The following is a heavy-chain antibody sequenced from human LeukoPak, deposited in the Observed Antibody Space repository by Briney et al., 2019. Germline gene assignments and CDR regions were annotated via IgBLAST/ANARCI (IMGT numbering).Heavy chain of an antibody. CDR2: ISSSGSTI. CDR1: GFTFSSYE. Sequence: GGSLRLSCAASGFTFSSYEMNWVRQAPGEGLEWVSYISSSGSTIYYADSVKGRLTISRDNSKNTLYLQMNSLRAEDTAVYYCARVVDHDYGDYYLDYWGQGTLVTVSS. D-gene: IGHD4-17*01. V-gene: IGHV3-48*03. J-gene: IGHJ4*02. CDR3: ARVVDHDYGDYYLDY.